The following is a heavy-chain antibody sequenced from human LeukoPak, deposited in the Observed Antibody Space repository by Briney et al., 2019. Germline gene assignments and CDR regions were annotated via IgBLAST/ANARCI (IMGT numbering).Heavy chain of an antibody. D-gene: IGHD3-3*01. CDR3: ASHYDFWSGYRY. J-gene: IGHJ4*02. CDR1: GGSISSSSYY. Sequence: SETLSLTCTVSGGSISSSSYYWGWIRQPPGKGLEWIGSIYYSGSTYYNPSLKSRVTISVDTSKNQFSLKLSSVTAADTAVYYCASHYDFWSGYRYWGQGTLVTVSS. V-gene: IGHV4-39*01. CDR2: IYYSGST.